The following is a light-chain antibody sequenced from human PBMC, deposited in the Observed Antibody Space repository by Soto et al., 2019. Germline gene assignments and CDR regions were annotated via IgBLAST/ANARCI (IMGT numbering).Light chain of an antibody. CDR1: SSDVGSSNL. Sequence: QSVLTQSASVSGSPGQSITFSCTGSSSDVGSSNLVSWYQQHPGKAPKLMIYEVSKRPSGVPDRFSGSKSGNTASLTVSGLQAEDEADYYCSSYAGSNNVVFGGGTQLTVL. CDR2: EVS. V-gene: IGLV2-8*01. CDR3: SSYAGSNNVV. J-gene: IGLJ2*01.